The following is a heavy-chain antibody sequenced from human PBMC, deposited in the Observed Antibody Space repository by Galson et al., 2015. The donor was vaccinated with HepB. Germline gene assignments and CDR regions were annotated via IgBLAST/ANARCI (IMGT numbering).Heavy chain of an antibody. Sequence: SVKVSCKVFGYSFIDYYIHWVRQAPGQGFEWMGWINPKNGGTNFAQKFQGRVTMTRDTSITTTYMELSSLRPDDTAMYFCARGVSQGSYARFFDYWGQGPLITVSS. D-gene: IGHD3-10*01. CDR1: GYSFIDYY. V-gene: IGHV1-2*02. CDR3: ARGVSQGSYARFFDY. CDR2: INPKNGGT. J-gene: IGHJ4*02.